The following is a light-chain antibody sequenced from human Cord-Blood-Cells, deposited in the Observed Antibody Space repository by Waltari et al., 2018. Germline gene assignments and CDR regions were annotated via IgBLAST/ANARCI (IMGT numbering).Light chain of an antibody. Sequence: DIPMPPSPSTLSASVGDRVTITCRASQSISSWLAWYQQKPGKAPKLLIYKASSLESGVPSRFSGSGSGTEFTLTISSLQPDDFATYYCQQYNSWTFGQGTKVEIK. CDR1: QSISSW. CDR3: QQYNSWT. J-gene: IGKJ1*01. V-gene: IGKV1-5*03. CDR2: KAS.